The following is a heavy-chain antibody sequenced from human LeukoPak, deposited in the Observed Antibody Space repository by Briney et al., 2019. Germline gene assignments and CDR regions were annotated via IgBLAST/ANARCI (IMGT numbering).Heavy chain of an antibody. V-gene: IGHV4-34*01. Sequence: PSETLSLSCAVSGGSFSGYYWSWIRQPPGKGLEWIWEINHSRSTTYNPSLKSRVAISVDTSKNQFSLKLSSVTAADTAVYYCAREIIVVVVAAPHGDAFDIWGQGTMVTVSS. CDR2: INHSRST. CDR1: GGSFSGYY. J-gene: IGHJ3*02. CDR3: AREIIVVVVAAPHGDAFDI. D-gene: IGHD2-15*01.